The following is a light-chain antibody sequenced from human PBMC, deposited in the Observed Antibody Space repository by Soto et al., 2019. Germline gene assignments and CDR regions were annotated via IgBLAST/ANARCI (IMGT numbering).Light chain of an antibody. V-gene: IGKV3-20*01. Sequence: EVVLTQSPDTLSLSPGERGTLSCRASQSVSDNYLAWYQLRPGQAPRLLIYGASRRAPGILDRFSGRGSGTDFTLTISRPEPEDFAVYYCQQYGNSLYTFGQGTKVEMK. CDR3: QQYGNSLYT. CDR2: GAS. J-gene: IGKJ2*01. CDR1: QSVSDNY.